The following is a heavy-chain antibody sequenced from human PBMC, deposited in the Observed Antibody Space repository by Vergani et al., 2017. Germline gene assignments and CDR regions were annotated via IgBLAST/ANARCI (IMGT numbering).Heavy chain of an antibody. CDR2: INSDGSST. CDR3: AKQAHYGDYCSDY. J-gene: IGHJ4*02. D-gene: IGHD4-17*01. Sequence: EVQLVESGGGLVQPGGSLRLSCAASGFTFSSYWMHWVRQAPGKGLVWVSRINSDGSSTSYADSVKGRFTISRDNAKNTLYLQMNSLRAEDTAVYYCAKQAHYGDYCSDYWGQGTLVTVSS. CDR1: GFTFSSYW. V-gene: IGHV3-74*01.